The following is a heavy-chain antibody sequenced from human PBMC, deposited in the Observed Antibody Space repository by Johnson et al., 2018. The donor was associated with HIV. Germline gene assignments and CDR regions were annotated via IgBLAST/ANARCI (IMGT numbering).Heavy chain of an antibody. CDR2: INLDGSQT. CDR1: GFTFSSFW. CDR3: ARAHLIFPKNAFDI. D-gene: IGHD3-3*02. J-gene: IGHJ3*02. Sequence: VHLVESGGGVVQPGRSLRLSCAASGFTFSSFWMTWVRQAPGKGLEWVANINLDGSQTYFLDSVQGRFTISRDNVNNSVFLLLNSLRVDDTAVYFCARAHLIFPKNAFDIWGQGTTVTVSS. V-gene: IGHV3-7*01.